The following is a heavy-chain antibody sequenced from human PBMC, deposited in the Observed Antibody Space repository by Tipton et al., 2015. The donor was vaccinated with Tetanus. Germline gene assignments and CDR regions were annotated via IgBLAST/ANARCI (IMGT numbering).Heavy chain of an antibody. J-gene: IGHJ4*02. CDR1: GFTFTSYS. V-gene: IGHV3-48*02. CDR2: ISYSSGTI. D-gene: IGHD5-24*01. CDR3: ARDFTHRRDGYNDFDY. Sequence: GSLRLSCAASGFTFTSYSMNWVRQAPGKGLEWVSYISYSSGTIYYADSVQGRFTISRDNAKNSLYLQMNSLRDEDTAVYYCARDFTHRRDGYNDFDYWGQGTLVTVSS.